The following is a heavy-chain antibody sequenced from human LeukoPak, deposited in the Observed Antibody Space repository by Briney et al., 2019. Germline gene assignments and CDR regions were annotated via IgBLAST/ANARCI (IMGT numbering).Heavy chain of an antibody. V-gene: IGHV4-39*01. CDR3: ARGLPDAFDI. CDR1: GGSISSSSYY. J-gene: IGHJ3*02. CDR2: IYYSGST. D-gene: IGHD5-18*01. Sequence: PSETLSLTCTVSGGSISSSSYYWGWIRQPPGKGLEWVGSIYYSGSTYYNPSLKSRVTISVDTSKNQFSLKLSSVTAADTAVYYCARGLPDAFDIWGQGTMVTVSS.